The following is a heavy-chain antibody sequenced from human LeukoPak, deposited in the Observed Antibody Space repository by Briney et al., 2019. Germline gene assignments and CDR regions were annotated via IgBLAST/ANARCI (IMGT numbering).Heavy chain of an antibody. D-gene: IGHD2-21*02. J-gene: IGHJ4*02. CDR2: IRYDGSER. CDR3: VTAIRGASDH. V-gene: IGHV3-30*02. CDR1: GLYFPSYG. Sequence: GGSLRLSCAASGLYFPSYGISWVRQAPCKGLQWVAFIRYDGSERLYADSVRGRFDISRDNSKNTLYLQMSNLRDEDTALYYCVTAIRGASDHWGQGTLVTVSS.